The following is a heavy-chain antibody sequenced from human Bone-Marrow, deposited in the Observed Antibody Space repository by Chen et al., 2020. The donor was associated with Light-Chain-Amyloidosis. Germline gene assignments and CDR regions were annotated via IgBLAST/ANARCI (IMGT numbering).Heavy chain of an antibody. CDR2: ISYDGSNK. Sequence: QVQLVESGGGVVQPGRSLRLSCAASRFTFSSYAMHWVRQAPGKGLEWVAVISYDGSNKYYADSVKGRFTISRDNSKNTLYLQMNSLRAEDTAVYYCARVSIWGQGTMVTVSS. CDR1: RFTFSSYA. V-gene: IGHV3-30-3*01. CDR3: ARVSI. J-gene: IGHJ3*02.